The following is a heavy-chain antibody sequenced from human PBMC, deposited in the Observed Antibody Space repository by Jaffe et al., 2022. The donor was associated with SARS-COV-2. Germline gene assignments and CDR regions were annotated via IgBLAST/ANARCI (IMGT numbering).Heavy chain of an antibody. D-gene: IGHD6-19*01. J-gene: IGHJ4*02. CDR1: GFTFSSYA. V-gene: IGHV3-23*01. Sequence: EVQLLESGGGLVQPGGSLRLSCAASGFTFSSYAMSWVRQAPGKGLEWVSAISGSGGSTYYADSVKGRFTISRDNSKNTLYLQMNSLRAEDTAVYYCAKLQLEGIAVAGHIGAGDYWGQGTLVTVSS. CDR3: AKLQLEGIAVAGHIGAGDY. CDR2: ISGSGGST.